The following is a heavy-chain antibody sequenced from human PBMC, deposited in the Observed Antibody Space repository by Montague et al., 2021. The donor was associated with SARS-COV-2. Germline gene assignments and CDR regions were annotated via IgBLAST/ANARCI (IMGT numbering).Heavy chain of an antibody. CDR3: ARDPFYYDILTGHIYPAYYYYYGMDV. CDR2: ISYDGSNK. V-gene: IGHV3-30-3*01. J-gene: IGHJ6*02. Sequence: SLRLSCAASGFTFSSYAMHWVRQAPGKGLEWVAVISYDGSNKYYADSVKGRFTISRDNSKNTLYLQMNSLRAEDTAVYYCARDPFYYDILTGHIYPAYYYYYGMDVWGQGTTVTVSS. CDR1: GFTFSSYA. D-gene: IGHD3-9*01.